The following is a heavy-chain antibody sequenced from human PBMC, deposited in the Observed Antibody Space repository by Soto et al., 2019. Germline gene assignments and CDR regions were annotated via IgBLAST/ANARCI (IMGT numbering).Heavy chain of an antibody. CDR3: ATAGSGTFTY. D-gene: IGHD1-1*01. CDR2: ISSDGSST. Sequence: EVQLVESGGGLVQPGGSLRLSCAASGFTFSGSWMHWVRQAPGKGLVWVSRISSDGSSTTYADSVKGRFTISRDNAKNMLYLQMNSLRDEDTAVYYCATAGSGTFTYWGQGTLVTVSS. CDR1: GFTFSGSW. J-gene: IGHJ4*02. V-gene: IGHV3-74*03.